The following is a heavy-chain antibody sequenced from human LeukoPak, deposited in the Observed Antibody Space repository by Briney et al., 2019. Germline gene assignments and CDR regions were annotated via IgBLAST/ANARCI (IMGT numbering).Heavy chain of an antibody. J-gene: IGHJ4*02. CDR2: IYYSGST. CDR1: GGSVSSGSYY. Sequence: SETLSLTCTVSGGSVSSGSYYWSWIRQPPGKGLEWIGYIYYSGSTNYNPSLKSRVTISVDTSKNQFSLKLSSVTAADTAVYYCARGAIIDYWGQGTLVTVSS. V-gene: IGHV4-61*01. CDR3: ARGAIIDY. D-gene: IGHD5-12*01.